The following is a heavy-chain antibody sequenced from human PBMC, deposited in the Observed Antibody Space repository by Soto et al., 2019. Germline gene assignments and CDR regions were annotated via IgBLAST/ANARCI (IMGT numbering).Heavy chain of an antibody. D-gene: IGHD6-19*01. Sequence: PSETLSLTCTVSGGSISSYYWNWIRQSPKKGLEWIGKIYYSGSSNYNPSLNSRVTMSVDTSNNQVSLKLSSVTAADTAVYYCARGYGSGWPLYNWFDPWGQGYLVTVS. J-gene: IGHJ5*02. CDR2: IYYSGSS. CDR1: GGSISSYY. V-gene: IGHV4-59*01. CDR3: ARGYGSGWPLYNWFDP.